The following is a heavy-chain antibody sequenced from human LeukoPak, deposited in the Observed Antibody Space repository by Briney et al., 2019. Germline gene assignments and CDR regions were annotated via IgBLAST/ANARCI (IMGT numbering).Heavy chain of an antibody. D-gene: IGHD6-13*01. CDR1: GFSFSDSV. J-gene: IGHJ6*02. CDR2: ISHDVKTT. CDR3: AKAASSSWPSYYYGMDV. Sequence: GKSLRLSCVASGFSFSDSVIHWVRRAPGKGLEWVAVISHDVKTTYYADSAKGRFTISRDNSKNTVYLQMSSLRVDDTAVYYCAKAASSSWPSYYYGMDVWGQGTTVTVSS. V-gene: IGHV3-30*04.